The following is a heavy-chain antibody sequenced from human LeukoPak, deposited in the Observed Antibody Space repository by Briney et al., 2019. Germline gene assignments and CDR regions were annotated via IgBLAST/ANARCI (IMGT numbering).Heavy chain of an antibody. Sequence: ASVKVSCKASGYTFTSYDINWVRQAPGQGPEWMGWISGKNGDTKYAQILQDRVTMTTDTSTNTAYMELRNLRSDDTAVYYCARDPFRSHRSPLDWFGDPWGQGTLVTVSS. CDR2: ISGKNGDT. CDR3: ARDPFRSHRSPLDWFGDP. D-gene: IGHD3-10*01. CDR1: GYTFTSYD. V-gene: IGHV1-18*01. J-gene: IGHJ4*02.